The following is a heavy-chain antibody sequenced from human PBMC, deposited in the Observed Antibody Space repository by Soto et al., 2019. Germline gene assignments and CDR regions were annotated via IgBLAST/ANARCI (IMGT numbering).Heavy chain of an antibody. CDR2: IIPIFTTT. CDR3: ARPPGLLGQFSALVDY. CDR1: GGSFSNSA. Sequence: QVQLVQSGSEVRRPGSSVKVSCKASGGSFSNSAIAWVRHAPGQGLEWLGMIIPIFTTTNYAQKFKDRLTITADGSTSTDYMELSGLKSEDTAVYFCARPPGLLGQFSALVDYWGQGTLVTVSS. V-gene: IGHV1-69*18. D-gene: IGHD6-6*01. J-gene: IGHJ4*02.